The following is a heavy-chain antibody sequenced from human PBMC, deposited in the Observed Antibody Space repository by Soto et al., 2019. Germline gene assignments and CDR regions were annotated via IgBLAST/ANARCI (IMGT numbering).Heavy chain of an antibody. CDR2: IYHSGST. V-gene: IGHV4-30-2*01. J-gene: IGHJ6*02. CDR3: AKDGSGSYYVSLGMDV. CDR1: GGSISSGGYS. D-gene: IGHD1-26*01. Sequence: LSLTCAVSGGSISSGGYSWSWIRQPPGKGLEWIGYIYHSGSTYYNPSLKSRVTISVDRSKNQFSLKLSSVTAADTAVYYCAKDGSGSYYVSLGMDVWGQGTTVTVSS.